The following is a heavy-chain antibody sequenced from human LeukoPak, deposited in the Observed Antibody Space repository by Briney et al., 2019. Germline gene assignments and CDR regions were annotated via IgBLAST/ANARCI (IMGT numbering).Heavy chain of an antibody. CDR3: ARDWVDYSSLYINYGMDV. V-gene: IGHV1-46*01. D-gene: IGHD4-11*01. J-gene: IGHJ6*02. Sequence: GASVKVSCKASGYTFTSYYMHWVRQAPGQGLEWMGIINPSGGSTSYAQKFQGRVTMTRDTSTSTVYMELSSLRSEDTAVYYCARDWVDYSSLYINYGMDVWGQGTTVTVSS. CDR2: INPSGGST. CDR1: GYTFTSYY.